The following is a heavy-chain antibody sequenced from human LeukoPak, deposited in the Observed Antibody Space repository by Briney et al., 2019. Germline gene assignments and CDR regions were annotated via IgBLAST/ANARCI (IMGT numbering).Heavy chain of an antibody. V-gene: IGHV1-69*05. J-gene: IGHJ3*02. CDR3: ARGLRGSSSWYDAFDI. Sequence: ASVKVSCKASGGTFSSYAISWVRQAPGQGLEWMGGIIPIFGTANYAQKFQGRVTITTDESTSTAYMELSSLRSEDTAVYYCARGLRGSSSWYDAFDIWGQGTMVTVSS. D-gene: IGHD6-6*01. CDR1: GGTFSSYA. CDR2: IIPIFGTA.